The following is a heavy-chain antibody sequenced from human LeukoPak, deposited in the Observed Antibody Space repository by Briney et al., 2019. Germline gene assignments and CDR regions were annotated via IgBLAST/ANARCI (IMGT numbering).Heavy chain of an antibody. CDR3: ARSMITFGGVPPFAY. V-gene: IGHV4-59*01. D-gene: IGHD3-16*01. J-gene: IGHJ4*02. CDR1: GGSISSYY. CDR2: IYYSGST. Sequence: PSETLSLTCTVSGGSISSYYWSWIRQPPGKGLEWIGYIYYSGSTNYNPSRKSPVTISVDTSKNQFSLKLSSVTAADTAVYYCARSMITFGGVPPFAYWGQGTLVTVSS.